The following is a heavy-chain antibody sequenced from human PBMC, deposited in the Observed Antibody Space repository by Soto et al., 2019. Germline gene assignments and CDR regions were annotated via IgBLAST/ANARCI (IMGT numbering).Heavy chain of an antibody. J-gene: IGHJ4*02. CDR3: ARRRYSSGRGYFDY. V-gene: IGHV1-18*04. CDR2: ISAYNGNT. D-gene: IGHD6-19*01. CDR1: GYTFTSYG. Sequence: ASVKVSCKASGYTFTSYGISWVRQAPGQGLEWMGWISAYNGNTNYAQKLQGRVTMTTDTSTSTAYMELRSLRSDDTAVYYCARRRYSSGRGYFDYWGQGTLVTVYS.